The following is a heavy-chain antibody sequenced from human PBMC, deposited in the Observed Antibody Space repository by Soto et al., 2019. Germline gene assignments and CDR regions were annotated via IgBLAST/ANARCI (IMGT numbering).Heavy chain of an antibody. CDR1: GGSISMNW. J-gene: IGHJ4*02. V-gene: IGHV4-4*02. D-gene: IGHD3-10*01. CDR2: IYHSGST. Sequence: QVQLQESGPGLVKPSGTLSLTCAVSGGSISMNWWSWVRLPPGKGLEWIGEIYHSGSTNYNPSLKSRVTISVDKSKNQFSLKLSSVTAADTAVYYCARVVQGIDYWGQGTLVTVSS. CDR3: ARVVQGIDY.